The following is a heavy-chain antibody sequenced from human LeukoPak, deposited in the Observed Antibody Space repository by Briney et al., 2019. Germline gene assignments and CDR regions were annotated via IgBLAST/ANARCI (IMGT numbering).Heavy chain of an antibody. D-gene: IGHD3-10*01. CDR2: ISDSGGSA. J-gene: IGHJ6*03. CDR3: ARSLRVRGVPDYMDV. CDR1: GFTFNTYA. V-gene: IGHV3-23*01. Sequence: GGSLRLSCAASGFTFNTYAMSWVRQAPGKGLEWVSAISDSGGSAYYADTVKGRFTISRDNSKTTLYLQMNSLRAEDTAVYYCARSLRVRGVPDYMDVWGKGTTVTISS.